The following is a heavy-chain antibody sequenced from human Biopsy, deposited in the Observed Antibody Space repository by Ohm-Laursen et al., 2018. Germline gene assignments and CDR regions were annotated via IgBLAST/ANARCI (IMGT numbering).Heavy chain of an antibody. CDR3: ARATSSTGWPYYYFYGMDV. Sequence: TLSLTCTVSGGSISSDYWSWIRQTPGKGLEWIGYIYYSGRTNYNPSLKSRVTISVDTSKNQFSLRLNSVTAADTAVYYCARATSSTGWPYYYFYGMDVWGQGTTVTVSS. V-gene: IGHV4-59*01. CDR2: IYYSGRT. J-gene: IGHJ6*02. CDR1: GGSISSDY. D-gene: IGHD2-2*01.